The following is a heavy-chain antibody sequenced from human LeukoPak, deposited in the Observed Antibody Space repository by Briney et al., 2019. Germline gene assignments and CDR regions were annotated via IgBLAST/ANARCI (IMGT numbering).Heavy chain of an antibody. Sequence: QPGRSLRLSCAASGFTFDDYAMHWVRQAPGKGLEWVSGISWNSGSIGYADSVKGRFTISRDNAKNSLYLQMNSLRAEDTALYYCARRIAAAGNYFDYWGQGTLVTVSS. J-gene: IGHJ4*02. CDR2: ISWNSGSI. V-gene: IGHV3-9*01. D-gene: IGHD6-13*01. CDR3: ARRIAAAGNYFDY. CDR1: GFTFDDYA.